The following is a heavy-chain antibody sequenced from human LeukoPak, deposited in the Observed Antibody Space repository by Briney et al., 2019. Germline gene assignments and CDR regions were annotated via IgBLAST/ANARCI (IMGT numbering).Heavy chain of an antibody. CDR2: ISSSSSYI. V-gene: IGHV3-21*01. Sequence: TGGSLRLSCAASGFTFSGYSMNWVRQAPGKGLEWVSSISSSSSYIYYADSVKGRFTISRDNAKNSLYLQMNSLRAEDTAVYYCARTYYYGSGSYYDAFDIWGQGTMVTVSS. CDR1: GFTFSGYS. D-gene: IGHD3-10*01. CDR3: ARTYYYGSGSYYDAFDI. J-gene: IGHJ3*02.